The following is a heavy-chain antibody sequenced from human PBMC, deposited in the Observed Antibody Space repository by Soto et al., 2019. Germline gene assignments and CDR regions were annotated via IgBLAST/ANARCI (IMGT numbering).Heavy chain of an antibody. CDR2: IYYSGST. CDR3: ARQLELQFPDY. V-gene: IGHV4-59*08. CDR1: CGSIISYY. J-gene: IGHJ4*02. D-gene: IGHD1-7*01. Sequence: SETMSLTYTVSCGSIISYYWTRIRQPPGKGLEWIGYIYYSGSTNYNPSLKSRVTISVDTSKNQFSLKLSSVTAADTAVYYGARQLELQFPDYWGQGTPVPVSS.